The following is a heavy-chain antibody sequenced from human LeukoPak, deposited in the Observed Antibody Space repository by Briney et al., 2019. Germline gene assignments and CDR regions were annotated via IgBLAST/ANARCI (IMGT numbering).Heavy chain of an antibody. Sequence: PGGSLRLSCAASGFTFSSYAMHWVRQAPGKGLEWVAVISYDGSNKYYADSVKGRFTISRDNSKNTLYLQMNSLRAEDTAVYYCAAGRPLYFDYWGQGTLVTVSS. CDR3: AAGRPLYFDY. V-gene: IGHV3-30-3*01. CDR1: GFTFSSYA. CDR2: ISYDGSNK. J-gene: IGHJ4*02.